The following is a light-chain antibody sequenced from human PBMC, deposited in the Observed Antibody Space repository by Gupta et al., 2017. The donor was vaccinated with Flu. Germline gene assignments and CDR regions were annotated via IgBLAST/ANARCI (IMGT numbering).Light chain of an antibody. Sequence: DMQMTQSPLSLSASVGDRVTITCRASQTITNYLNWYQQKPGTAPKLLIYAATSLQSGVPSRFSGSGSGTDFTLTLSKLQPEDFATYYCQQTDSPPWTFGQGTKVEIK. J-gene: IGKJ1*01. CDR1: QTITNY. V-gene: IGKV1-39*01. CDR2: AAT. CDR3: QQTDSPPWT.